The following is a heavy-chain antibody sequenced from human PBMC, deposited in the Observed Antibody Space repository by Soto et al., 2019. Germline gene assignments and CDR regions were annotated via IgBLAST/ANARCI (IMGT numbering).Heavy chain of an antibody. D-gene: IGHD3-22*01. V-gene: IGHV1-69*13. CDR3: ARDTYYYDSSGYSRDY. J-gene: IGHJ4*02. CDR2: IIPIFGTA. CDR1: GGTFSSYA. Sequence: SVKVSCKASGGTFSSYAISWVRQAPGQGLEWMGGIIPIFGTANYARKFQGRVTITADESTSTAYMELSSLRSEDTAVYYCARDTYYYDSSGYSRDYWGQGTLVPVYS.